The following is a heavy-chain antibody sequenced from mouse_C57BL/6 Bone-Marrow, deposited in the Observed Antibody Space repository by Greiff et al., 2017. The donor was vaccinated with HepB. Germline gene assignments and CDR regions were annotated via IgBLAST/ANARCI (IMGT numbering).Heavy chain of an antibody. CDR1: GYAFSSSW. D-gene: IGHD2-4*01. Sequence: QVHVKQSGPELVKPGASVKISCKASGYAFSSSWMNWVKQRPGKGLEWIGRIYPGDGDTNYNGKFKGKATLTADKSSSTAYMQLSSLTSEDSAVYFCARPYYDYDAWYFDVWGTGTTVTVSS. CDR2: IYPGDGDT. V-gene: IGHV1-82*01. J-gene: IGHJ1*03. CDR3: ARPYYDYDAWYFDV.